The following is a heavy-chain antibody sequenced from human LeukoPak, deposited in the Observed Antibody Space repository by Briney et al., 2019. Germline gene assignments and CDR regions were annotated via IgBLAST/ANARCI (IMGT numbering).Heavy chain of an antibody. Sequence: GGSLRLSCAASGFTFSRYVMHWVRQAPGQGLEWVALTATDGSNKYYADSVKGRFTISRDNSKSTLFLQMNSLRPEDTAVYYCAKGYHYGRDYWGQGTLVTVSS. D-gene: IGHD5-18*01. CDR2: TATDGSNK. J-gene: IGHJ4*02. V-gene: IGHV3-30*04. CDR1: GFTFSRYV. CDR3: AKGYHYGRDY.